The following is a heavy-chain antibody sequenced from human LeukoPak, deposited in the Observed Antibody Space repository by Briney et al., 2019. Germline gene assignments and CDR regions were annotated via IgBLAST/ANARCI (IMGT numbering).Heavy chain of an antibody. D-gene: IGHD5-12*01. CDR2: ISYDGSNK. CDR3: AKERYCGYELGY. J-gene: IGHJ4*02. CDR1: GFTFSSYG. Sequence: PGRSLRLSCAASGFTFSSYGMHWVRQAPGKGLEWVAVISYDGSNKYYADSVKGRFTISRDNSKNTLYLQMNSLRAEDTAVYYCAKERYCGYELGYWGQGTLVTVSS. V-gene: IGHV3-30*18.